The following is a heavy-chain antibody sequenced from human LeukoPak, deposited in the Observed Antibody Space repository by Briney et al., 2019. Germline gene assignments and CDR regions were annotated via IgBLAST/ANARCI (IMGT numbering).Heavy chain of an antibody. Sequence: SETLSLTCTVSGGSISSYYWSWIRQPPGKGLEWIGYIYYSGSTYYNPSLRSRVTISVDTSKNQFPLKLSSVTAADTAVYYCARVDTAMVTVDYWGQGTLVTVSS. D-gene: IGHD5-18*01. J-gene: IGHJ4*02. V-gene: IGHV4-59*08. CDR3: ARVDTAMVTVDY. CDR1: GGSISSYY. CDR2: IYYSGST.